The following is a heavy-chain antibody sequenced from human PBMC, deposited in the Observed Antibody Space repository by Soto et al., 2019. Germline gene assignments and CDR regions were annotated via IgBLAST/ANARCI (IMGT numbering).Heavy chain of an antibody. D-gene: IGHD3-10*01. CDR3: ATQVRGVIIRTPDAFDI. CDR1: GGTFSSYA. J-gene: IGHJ3*02. V-gene: IGHV1-69*13. CDR2: IIPIFGTA. Sequence: VASVKVSCKASGGTFSSYAISWVRQAPGQGLEWMGGIIPIFGTANYAQKFQGRVTITADESTSTAYMELSSLRSEDTAAYYCATQVRGVIIRTPDAFDIWGQGTMVTVSS.